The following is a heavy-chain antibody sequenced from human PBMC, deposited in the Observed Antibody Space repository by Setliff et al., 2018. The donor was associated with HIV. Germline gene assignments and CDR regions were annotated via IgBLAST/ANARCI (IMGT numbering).Heavy chain of an antibody. J-gene: IGHJ3*02. CDR1: GYTFTSYY. D-gene: IGHD3-22*01. CDR3: ARDYFDSSAYHYGFGAFDI. Sequence: GGPVKVSCKASGYTFTSYYLHWVRQAPGQGLEWMGMINPSGGSASYAQKFQGRVTMSRDTSTSTVYMELSSLRSEDTAVYYCARDYFDSSAYHYGFGAFDIWGQGTMVTVSS. CDR2: INPSGGSA. V-gene: IGHV1-46*01.